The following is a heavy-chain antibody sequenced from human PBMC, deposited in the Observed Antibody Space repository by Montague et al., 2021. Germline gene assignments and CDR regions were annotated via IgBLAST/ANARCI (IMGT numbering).Heavy chain of an antibody. D-gene: IGHD6-13*01. V-gene: IGHV4-39*07. Sequence: SETLSLTCTVSGASITSNIYYWGWIRQSPGKGLEWIGSIYYSGNSFYQPSLKSRITMAVDTSKNQFSLELSSVTAADTAIYYCARVFGSWYVGWFDPWGQGTLVTVSS. CDR2: IYYSGNS. CDR3: ARVFGSWYVGWFDP. CDR1: GASITSNIYY. J-gene: IGHJ5*02.